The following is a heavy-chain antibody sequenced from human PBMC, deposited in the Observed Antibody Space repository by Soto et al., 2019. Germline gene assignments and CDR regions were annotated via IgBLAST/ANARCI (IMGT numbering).Heavy chain of an antibody. CDR2: INAVNGKT. D-gene: IGHD5-18*01. CDR3: ASGYSYGYQSYYYGMDV. CDR1: GYTFTSYA. V-gene: IGHV1-3*01. J-gene: IGHJ6*02. Sequence: ASVKVSCKASGYTFTSYAMHWVRQAPGQRLEWMGRINAVNGKTNYAQKFQGRVTITADKSTSTAYMELSSLRSEDTAVYYCASGYSYGYQSYYYGMDVWGQGTTVTVSS.